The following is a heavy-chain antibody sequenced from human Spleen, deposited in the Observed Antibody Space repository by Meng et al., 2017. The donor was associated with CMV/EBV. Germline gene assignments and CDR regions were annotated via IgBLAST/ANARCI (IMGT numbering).Heavy chain of an antibody. J-gene: IGHJ4*02. Sequence: YCAASGFTFDEYGMSWVRQAPGKGLEWVSGINWNGGSTGYADSVKGRFTISRDNAKNSLYLQMNSLRAEDTALYYCARVNTGYYFDYWGQGTLVTVSS. D-gene: IGHD2/OR15-2a*01. CDR2: INWNGGST. CDR3: ARVNTGYYFDY. V-gene: IGHV3-20*04. CDR1: GFTFDEYG.